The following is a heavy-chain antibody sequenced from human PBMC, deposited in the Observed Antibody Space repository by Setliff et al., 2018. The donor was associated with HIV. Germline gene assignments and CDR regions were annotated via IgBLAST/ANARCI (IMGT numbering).Heavy chain of an antibody. Sequence: SETLSLTCTVSGYSISSGYYWGWIRQPPGKGLEWIGSMYHSGSTYYNPSLKSRVTISVDTSENQFSLKLSSVTAADTAVYYCARDGYSSSWYVISGSFDYWGQGILVTVSS. CDR2: MYHSGST. J-gene: IGHJ4*02. CDR3: ARDGYSSSWYVISGSFDY. D-gene: IGHD6-13*01. V-gene: IGHV4-38-2*02. CDR1: GYSISSGYY.